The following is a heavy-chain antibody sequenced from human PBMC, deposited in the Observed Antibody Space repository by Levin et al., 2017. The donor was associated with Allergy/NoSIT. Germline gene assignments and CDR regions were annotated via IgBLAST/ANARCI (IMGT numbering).Heavy chain of an antibody. J-gene: IGHJ4*02. D-gene: IGHD1-26*01. CDR1: GGTFSSYA. V-gene: IGHV1-69*04. CDR2: IIPILGIA. Sequence: ASVKVSCKASGGTFSSYAISWVRQAPGQGLEWMGRIIPILGIANYAQKFQGRVTITADKSTSTAYMELSSLRSEDTAVYYCASTPRVVGAGYWGQGTLVTVSS. CDR3: ASTPRVVGAGY.